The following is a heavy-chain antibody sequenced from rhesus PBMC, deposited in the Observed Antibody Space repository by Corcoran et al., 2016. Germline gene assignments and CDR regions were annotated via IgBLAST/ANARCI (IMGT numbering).Heavy chain of an antibody. CDR3: ARDEGYYNFWTGPGYFDY. Sequence: QVQLQESGPGLVKPSETLSLTCAVSGGSISDDYYWSWIRQPPGKGLDWIGYIYGSGGGTNYNPSLKYRVTISIDTSKNQFSLKLSSVTAADTAVYYCARDEGYYNFWTGPGYFDYWGQGVLVTVSS. CDR1: GGSISDDYY. CDR2: IYGSGGGT. D-gene: IGHD3-3*01. J-gene: IGHJ4*01. V-gene: IGHV4-106*01.